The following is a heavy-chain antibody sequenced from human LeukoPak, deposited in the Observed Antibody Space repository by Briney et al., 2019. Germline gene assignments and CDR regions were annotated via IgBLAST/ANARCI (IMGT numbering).Heavy chain of an antibody. Sequence: GGSLRLSCAASGFTFSDYAMSWVRQAPGKGLEWVSTIRGSVSTTYYADSVKGRFTISRDNSKNTLYLQMNTLRAEDTAIYYCARRGSGYDSSGYRDYWGQETLVTVSS. CDR2: IRGSVSTT. D-gene: IGHD3-22*01. CDR1: GFTFSDYA. J-gene: IGHJ4*02. CDR3: ARRGSGYDSSGYRDY. V-gene: IGHV3-23*01.